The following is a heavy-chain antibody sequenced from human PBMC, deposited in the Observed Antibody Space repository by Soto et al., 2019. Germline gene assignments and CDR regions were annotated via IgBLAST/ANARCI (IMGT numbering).Heavy chain of an antibody. J-gene: IGHJ6*02. CDR3: ARVSSGWYMGYYYGMDV. D-gene: IGHD6-19*01. V-gene: IGHV3-7*01. CDR1: GFTFSSYW. Sequence: GGSLRLSCAASGFTFSSYWMSWDRQAPGKGLEWVANIKQDGSEKYYVDSVKGRFTISRDNAKNSLYLQMNSLGAEDTAVYYCARVSSGWYMGYYYGMDVWGQGTTVTVSS. CDR2: IKQDGSEK.